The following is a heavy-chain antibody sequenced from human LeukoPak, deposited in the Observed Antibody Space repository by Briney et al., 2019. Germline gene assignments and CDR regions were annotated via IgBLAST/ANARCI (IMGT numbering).Heavy chain of an antibody. CDR3: AKGQGGLLYYGMDV. Sequence: GGSLRLSCAASEFTFDDYAMHWVRQAPGKGLEWVSGISWNSGSIGYADSVKGRFTISRDNAKNSLYLQMNSLRAEDTALYYCAKGQGGLLYYGMDVWGQGTTVTVSS. CDR2: ISWNSGSI. CDR1: EFTFDDYA. D-gene: IGHD2-15*01. V-gene: IGHV3-9*01. J-gene: IGHJ6*02.